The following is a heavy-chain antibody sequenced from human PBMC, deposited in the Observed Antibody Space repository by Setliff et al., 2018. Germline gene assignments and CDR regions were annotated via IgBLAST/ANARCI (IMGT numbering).Heavy chain of an antibody. Sequence: PGGSLRLSCAASGFSFNNSGMHWVRQAPGKGLEWVAIIWDDGGNKYHADSVKGRFTISRDNSKNTLYLQMNSLRPEDTAVYYCARTGTYRYFDYWGRGTLVTVSS. CDR2: IWDDGGNK. D-gene: IGHD1-1*01. CDR3: ARTGTYRYFDY. V-gene: IGHV3-33*08. CDR1: GFSFNNSG. J-gene: IGHJ4*02.